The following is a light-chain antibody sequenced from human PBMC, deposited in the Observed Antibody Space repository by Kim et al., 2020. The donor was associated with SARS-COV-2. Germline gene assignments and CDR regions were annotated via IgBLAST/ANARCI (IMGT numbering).Light chain of an antibody. CDR2: KDS. CDR3: YSAADNNRGV. Sequence: VSPGQTARITCSGDVLAKKYARWVQQKPGQAPVLVSYKDSERPSGIPERFSGSSSGTTVTLTISGAQVEDEADYYCYSAADNNRGVFGGGTQLTVL. V-gene: IGLV3-27*01. CDR1: VLAKKY. J-gene: IGLJ2*01.